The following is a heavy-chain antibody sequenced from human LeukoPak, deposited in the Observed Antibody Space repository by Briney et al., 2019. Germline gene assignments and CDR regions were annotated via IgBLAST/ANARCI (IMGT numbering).Heavy chain of an antibody. Sequence: GASVKVSCKASGYTFTGYYMHWVRQAPGQGLEWKGWINPNSGGTNYAQKFQGRVTMTRDTSISTAYMELSRLRSDDTAVYYCARDWAVAPDYYYYMDVWGKGTTVTVSS. CDR2: INPNSGGT. CDR3: ARDWAVAPDYYYYMDV. CDR1: GYTFTGYY. J-gene: IGHJ6*03. V-gene: IGHV1-2*02. D-gene: IGHD6-19*01.